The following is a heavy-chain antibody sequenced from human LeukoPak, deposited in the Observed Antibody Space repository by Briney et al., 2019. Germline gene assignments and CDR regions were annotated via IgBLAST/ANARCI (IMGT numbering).Heavy chain of an antibody. Sequence: GGSLRLSCAASGFTVSSNYMSWVCQAPGKGLEWVSVIYSGGSTYYADSVKGRFTISRDNSKNTLYLQMNSLRAEDTAVYYCARLYYYGSSDYWGQGTLVTVSS. CDR2: IYSGGST. J-gene: IGHJ4*02. D-gene: IGHD3-10*01. V-gene: IGHV3-66*01. CDR3: ARLYYYGSSDY. CDR1: GFTVSSNY.